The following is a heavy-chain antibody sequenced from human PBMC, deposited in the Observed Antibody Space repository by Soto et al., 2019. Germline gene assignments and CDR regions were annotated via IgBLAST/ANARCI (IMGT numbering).Heavy chain of an antibody. V-gene: IGHV3-13*05. Sequence: EVQLVESGGGSVQPGESLRLSCAASGFSFRDYDMHWVRQRKGNGLEWVSALGAARDPYYVGSVKGRFSVSRDNAQNSLCLQMNNLRVDDTAVYFCARAYLGRLPRRADYYYAMDVWGRGTTVTV. CDR1: GFSFRDYD. D-gene: IGHD1-26*01. CDR2: LGAARDP. J-gene: IGHJ6*02. CDR3: ARAYLGRLPRRADYYYAMDV.